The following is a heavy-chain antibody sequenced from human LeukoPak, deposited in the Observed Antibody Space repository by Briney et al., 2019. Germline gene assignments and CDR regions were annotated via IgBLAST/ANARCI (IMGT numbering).Heavy chain of an antibody. J-gene: IGHJ5*02. CDR3: ARRDSSGWYNWFDP. Sequence: HGESLKISCKGSGYRFTSYWIAWAPQIPGKGLEWAGIIYPGDSETKYSPSFRGQATIPAAKTIIAAYLQWRSLKASDTAMYYCARRDSSGWYNWFDPRGQGTLVTVSP. D-gene: IGHD6-19*01. V-gene: IGHV5-51*01. CDR2: IYPGDSET. CDR1: GYRFTSYW.